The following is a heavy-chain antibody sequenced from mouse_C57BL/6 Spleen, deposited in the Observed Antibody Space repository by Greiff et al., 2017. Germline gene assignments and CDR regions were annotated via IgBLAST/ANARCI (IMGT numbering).Heavy chain of an antibody. D-gene: IGHD2-3*01. CDR3: AKNDGYYDYWYFDV. V-gene: IGHV2-5*01. Sequence: QVQLKQSGPGLVQPSQSLSITCTVSGFSLTSYGVHWVRQSPGKGLEWLGVIWRGGSTDYNAAFMSRLSITKDNSKSTVFFKMNSLQADDTAIYYGAKNDGYYDYWYFDVWGTGTTVTVSS. CDR2: IWRGGST. J-gene: IGHJ1*03. CDR1: GFSLTSYG.